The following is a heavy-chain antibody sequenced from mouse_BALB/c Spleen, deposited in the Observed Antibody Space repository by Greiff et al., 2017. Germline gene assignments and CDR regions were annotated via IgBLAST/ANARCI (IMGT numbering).Heavy chain of an antibody. CDR3: AREASLLRLPAWFAY. Sequence: DVKLVESGGGLVQPGGSRKLSCAASGFTFSSFGMHWVRQAPEKGLEWVAYISSGSSTIYYADTVKGRFTISRDNPKNTLFLQMTSLRSEDTAMYYCAREASLLRLPAWFAYWGQGTLVTVSA. CDR2: ISSGSSTI. CDR1: GFTFSSFG. J-gene: IGHJ3*01. V-gene: IGHV5-17*02. D-gene: IGHD1-2*01.